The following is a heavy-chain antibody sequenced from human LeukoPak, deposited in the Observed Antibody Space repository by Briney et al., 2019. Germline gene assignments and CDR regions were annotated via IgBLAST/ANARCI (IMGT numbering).Heavy chain of an antibody. J-gene: IGHJ5*02. V-gene: IGHV4-59*01. Sequence: PSETLSLTCSDSGGSISSGYWSWIRQPPGKGLEWIAYIYNSGRSNYNPSLKSRVTISLDTSKNQFSLKLSSVTAADTAVYYCARGSGASWFDPWGQGTLVTVSS. CDR2: IYNSGRS. CDR3: ARGSGASWFDP. CDR1: GGSISSGY. D-gene: IGHD2-8*02.